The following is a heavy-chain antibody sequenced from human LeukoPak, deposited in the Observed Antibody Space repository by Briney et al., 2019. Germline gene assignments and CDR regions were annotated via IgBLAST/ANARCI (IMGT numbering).Heavy chain of an antibody. CDR1: GFTFKKYD. CDR2: IRASGGAT. D-gene: IGHD6-25*01. CDR3: ARDPSAGSES. Sequence: SGGTLRLSCAASGFTFKKYDVTWVRQAPGKGLEWVSGIRASGGATYYADSVKGRFIISRDNAKRLLYLQMNSLRVEDTAVYYCARDPSAGSESWGQGTLVIVSS. J-gene: IGHJ4*02. V-gene: IGHV3-23*01.